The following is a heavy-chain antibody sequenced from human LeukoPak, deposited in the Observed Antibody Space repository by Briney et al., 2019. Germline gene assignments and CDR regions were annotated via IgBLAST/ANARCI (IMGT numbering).Heavy chain of an antibody. CDR3: AKDGGY. CDR1: GFIFNNYG. CDR2: INNDGGGT. D-gene: IGHD4-23*01. J-gene: IGHJ4*02. V-gene: IGHV3-23*01. Sequence: GGSLRLSCAASGFIFNNYGLIWLRQAPGKGLEWVSAINNDGGGTNYADFVKGRFTISRDNSKNTLYLQMNSLRAEDTAVYYCAKDGGYWGQGTLVTVSS.